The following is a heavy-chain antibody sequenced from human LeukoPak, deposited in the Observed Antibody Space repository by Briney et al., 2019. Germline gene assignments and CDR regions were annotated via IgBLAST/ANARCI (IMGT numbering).Heavy chain of an antibody. V-gene: IGHV1-18*01. J-gene: IGHJ4*02. D-gene: IGHD2-21*02. Sequence: GASVKVSCKASGFMFTKYGISWVRQAPGQGLEWVGWISGYNGDTNYAQKFQGRVTITADKSTSTAYMELSSLRSEDTAVYYCARGVTPYPYFDYWGQGTLVTVSS. CDR1: GFMFTKYG. CDR3: ARGVTPYPYFDY. CDR2: ISGYNGDT.